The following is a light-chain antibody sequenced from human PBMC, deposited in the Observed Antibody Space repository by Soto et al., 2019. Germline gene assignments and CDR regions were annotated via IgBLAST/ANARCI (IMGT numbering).Light chain of an antibody. CDR3: QQYNSYSQT. CDR2: DAS. CDR1: QSISSW. J-gene: IGKJ1*01. Sequence: DVQMTQTPSTLSAYLGDRVIITCRASQSISSWLAWYQQKPGKAPKLLIYDASSLESGVPSRFSGSGSGTEFTLTISSLQPDDFATYYCQQYNSYSQTFGQGTNV. V-gene: IGKV1-5*01.